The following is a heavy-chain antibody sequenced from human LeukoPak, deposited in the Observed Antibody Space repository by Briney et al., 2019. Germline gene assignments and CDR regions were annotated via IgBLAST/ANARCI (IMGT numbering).Heavy chain of an antibody. Sequence: SETLSLTCAVSGGSMRNYYWSWIRHPPGKGLEWLGYTYDSGSSSYNPSLRSRVSISIDTSKNQFSLNLSSVTAADTAVYYCARGWASSWYYFDFWGQGTLVTVSS. J-gene: IGHJ4*02. V-gene: IGHV4-59*01. CDR3: ARGWASSWYYFDF. CDR1: GGSMRNYY. CDR2: TYDSGSS. D-gene: IGHD2-2*01.